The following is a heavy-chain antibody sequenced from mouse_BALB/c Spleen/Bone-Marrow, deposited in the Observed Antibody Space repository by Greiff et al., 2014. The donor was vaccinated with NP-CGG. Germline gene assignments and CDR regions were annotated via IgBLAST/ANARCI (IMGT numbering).Heavy chain of an antibody. Sequence: EVQLVESGGGLVKPGGSLKLSCAASGFTFSSYAMSWVRQTPEKRLEWVASISSGGSTYYPDSVKGRFTISRDNARNILYLQMSSLRSEDTDMYYCAKGKVTGFAYWGQGTLVTVSA. J-gene: IGHJ3*01. V-gene: IGHV5-6-5*01. CDR2: ISSGGST. CDR3: AKGKVTGFAY. D-gene: IGHD2-2*01. CDR1: GFTFSSYA.